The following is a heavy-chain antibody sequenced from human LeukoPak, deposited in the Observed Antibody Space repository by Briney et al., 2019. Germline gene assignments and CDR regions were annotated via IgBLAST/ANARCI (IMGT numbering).Heavy chain of an antibody. CDR3: AGQAAGPNGVYYYYMDV. D-gene: IGHD6-13*01. J-gene: IGHJ6*03. CDR2: INPNSGGT. V-gene: IGHV1-2*02. Sequence: ASVKVSCTASGYTFTGYYMHWVRQAPGQGLEWMGWINPNSGGTNYAQKFQGRVTMTRDTSISTAYMELSRLRSDDTAVYYCAGQAAGPNGVYYYYMDVWGKGTTVTVSS. CDR1: GYTFTGYY.